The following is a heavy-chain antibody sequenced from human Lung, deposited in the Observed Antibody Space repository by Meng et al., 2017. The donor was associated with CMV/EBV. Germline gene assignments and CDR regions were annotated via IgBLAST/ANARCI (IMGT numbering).Heavy chain of an antibody. J-gene: IGHJ6*01. Sequence: ASVKVSCKASGYTFSNYDIIWVRQASGQGLEWVGWMNPNRGNTAYAQKFQGRVTMTRDTSTSIAYMELSSLRSGDTAVYYCARGQVQCSTINCHDYRFSGMDVWXQGHXVTVDS. V-gene: IGHV1-8*01. CDR1: GYTFSNYD. CDR2: MNPNRGNT. CDR3: ARGQVQCSTINCHDYRFSGMDV. D-gene: IGHD2/OR15-2a*01.